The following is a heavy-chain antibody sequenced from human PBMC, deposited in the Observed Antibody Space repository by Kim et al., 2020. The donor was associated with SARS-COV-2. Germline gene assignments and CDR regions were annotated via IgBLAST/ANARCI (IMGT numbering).Heavy chain of an antibody. CDR2: ISYDGSNK. Sequence: GGSLRLSCAASGFTFSSYGMHWVRQAPGKGLEWVAVISYDGSNKYYADSVKGRFTISRDNSKNTLYLQMNSLRAEDTAMYYCAKDRSSGWYNWFDPWGQGPLVTVSS. CDR3: AKDRSSGWYNWFDP. CDR1: GFTFSSYG. V-gene: IGHV3-30*18. J-gene: IGHJ5*02. D-gene: IGHD6-19*01.